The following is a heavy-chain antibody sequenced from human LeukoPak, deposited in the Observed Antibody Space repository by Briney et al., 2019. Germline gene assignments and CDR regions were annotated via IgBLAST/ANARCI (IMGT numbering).Heavy chain of an antibody. V-gene: IGHV3-23*01. CDR3: AKTDGYTSGWSGIDY. D-gene: IGHD6-19*01. CDR1: GFTFSSYA. CDR2: ISGSGGST. J-gene: IGHJ4*02. Sequence: GGSLRLSCAASGFTFSSYAMSWVRQAPGKGLEWVSAISGSGGSTYYADSAKGRFTISRDNSKNTLYLQMNSLRVEDTAVYYCAKTDGYTSGWSGIDYWGQGTLVTVSS.